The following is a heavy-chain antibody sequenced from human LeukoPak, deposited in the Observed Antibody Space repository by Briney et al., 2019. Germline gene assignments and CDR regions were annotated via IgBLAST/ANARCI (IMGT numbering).Heavy chain of an antibody. D-gene: IGHD3-10*01. J-gene: IGHJ4*02. CDR3: ARERYYYGSGSYYNAHLDY. V-gene: IGHV3-48*03. CDR1: GFTFSSYG. Sequence: GGSLRLSCAVSGFTFSSYGMNWARQAPGKGLEWVSYISRSGSTIYYADSVKGRFTISRDNAKNSLYLQMNSLRAEDTAVYYCARERYYYGSGSYYNAHLDYWGQGTLVTVSS. CDR2: ISRSGSTI.